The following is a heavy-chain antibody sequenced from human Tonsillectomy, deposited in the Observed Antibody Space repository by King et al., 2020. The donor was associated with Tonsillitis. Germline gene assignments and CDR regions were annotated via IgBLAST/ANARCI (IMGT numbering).Heavy chain of an antibody. CDR2: SSRSGSTI. Sequence: HVQLVESGGGLVKPGGSLRLSCAASGFTFSDYYMSWIRQAPGKGLEWVSYSSRSGSTIYYADSVKGRFTISRQNAKNSLYLQMNSLRAEDTAGYYCARTEIEWELLGAMDVGGQGTTVTVSS. J-gene: IGHJ6*02. V-gene: IGHV3-11*01. D-gene: IGHD1-26*01. CDR3: ARTEIEWELLGAMDV. CDR1: GFTFSDYY.